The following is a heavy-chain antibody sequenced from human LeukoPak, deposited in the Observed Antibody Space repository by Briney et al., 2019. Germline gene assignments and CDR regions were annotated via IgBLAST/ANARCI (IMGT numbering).Heavy chain of an antibody. CDR3: ARHSREASIYYPALFDY. V-gene: IGHV4-59*08. D-gene: IGHD3-22*01. Sequence: PSETLSLTCTVSGGSISTYFWSWIRLPPGKGLERIGYVSYSGITNYSPSLKSRVTISLDTSRNQFSLILGSVTAADTAVYYCARHSREASIYYPALFDYWGQGALVAVSS. CDR1: GGSISTYF. CDR2: VSYSGIT. J-gene: IGHJ4*02.